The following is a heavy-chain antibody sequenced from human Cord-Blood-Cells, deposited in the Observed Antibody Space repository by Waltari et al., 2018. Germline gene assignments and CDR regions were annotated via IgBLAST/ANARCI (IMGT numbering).Heavy chain of an antibody. Sequence: QLQLQESGPGLVKPSETLSLTCPVPGGSISSSSYYLGWIRPPPGKGLEWFGSIYYSGSTCYNPSLKSLVTISVDTSKNQFSLKLSSVTAADTAVYYCASRLIYGDYVGPDYWGQGTLVTVSS. CDR3: ASRLIYGDYVGPDY. J-gene: IGHJ4*02. CDR2: IYYSGST. CDR1: GGSISSSSYY. V-gene: IGHV4-39*01. D-gene: IGHD4-17*01.